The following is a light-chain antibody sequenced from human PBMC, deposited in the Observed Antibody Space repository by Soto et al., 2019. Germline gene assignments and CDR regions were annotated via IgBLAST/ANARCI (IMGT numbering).Light chain of an antibody. Sequence: DIQMTQSPSSLSASVGDRVTITCRASKTINNYLNWYRQKPGKAPQVLIYAASNLETGVPSRFGGSGSGTDFTLTISSLQPEDSATYYCQHIYSPPHTFGQGTRLEI. J-gene: IGKJ5*01. V-gene: IGKV1-39*01. CDR2: AAS. CDR3: QHIYSPPHT. CDR1: KTINNY.